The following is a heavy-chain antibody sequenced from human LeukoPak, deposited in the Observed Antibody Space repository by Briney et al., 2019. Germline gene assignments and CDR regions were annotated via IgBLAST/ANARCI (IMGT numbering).Heavy chain of an antibody. CDR2: ISGSGGST. J-gene: IGHJ4*02. CDR3: ARGQRRHTDMAPSFDY. Sequence: PGGTLRLSCAASGFSFTIYGMSWVRQAPGKGLEWVSSISGSGGSTYYADSVKGRFTISRDNSKNTLYLQMNSLRAEDTAVYYCARGQRRHTDMAPSFDYWGQGTLVTVSS. D-gene: IGHD5-18*01. CDR1: GFSFTIYG. V-gene: IGHV3-23*01.